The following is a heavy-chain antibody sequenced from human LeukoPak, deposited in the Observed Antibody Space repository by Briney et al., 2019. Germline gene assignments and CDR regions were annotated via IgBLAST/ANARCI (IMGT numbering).Heavy chain of an antibody. D-gene: IGHD6-13*01. V-gene: IGHV4-38-2*02. CDR1: GYSISSGYY. CDR3: AREYSSSPEYAFDI. J-gene: IGHJ3*02. CDR2: IYHSGST. Sequence: KPSETLSLTCAVSGYSISSGYYWGWIRQPPGKGLEWIGSIYHSGSTYYNPSPKSRVTISVDTSKNQFSLKLSSVTAADTAVYYCAREYSSSPEYAFDIWGQGTMVTVSS.